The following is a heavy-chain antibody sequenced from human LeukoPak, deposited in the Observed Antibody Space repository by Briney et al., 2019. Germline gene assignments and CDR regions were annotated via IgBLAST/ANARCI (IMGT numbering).Heavy chain of an antibody. CDR3: AKEARSGWYYFDY. Sequence: GGSLRLSCAASGLTFSSSAMSWVRQAPGKGLEWVSTITGGDSTYYADSVKGRFTISRDNSKNTLYLQMNSLRAEDTAVYYCAKEARSGWYYFDYWGQGTLVTVSS. CDR1: GLTFSSSA. J-gene: IGHJ4*02. D-gene: IGHD6-19*01. V-gene: IGHV3-23*01. CDR2: ITGGDST.